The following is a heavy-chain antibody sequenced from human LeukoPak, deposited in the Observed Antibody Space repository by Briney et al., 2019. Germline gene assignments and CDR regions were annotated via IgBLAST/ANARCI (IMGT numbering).Heavy chain of an antibody. Sequence: PSETLSLTCAVSGGSISSGDYYWSWIRQPPGEGLEWIGYIYYSGSTYYNPSLKSRVTISVDTSKNQFSLKLSSVTAADTAVYYCARVPDYGGHRVGYYFDYWGQGTLVTVSS. CDR2: IYYSGST. J-gene: IGHJ4*02. V-gene: IGHV4-30-4*01. D-gene: IGHD4-23*01. CDR1: GGSISSGDYY. CDR3: ARVPDYGGHRVGYYFDY.